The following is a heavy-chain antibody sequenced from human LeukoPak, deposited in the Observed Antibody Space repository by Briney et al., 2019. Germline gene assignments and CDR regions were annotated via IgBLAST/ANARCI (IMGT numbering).Heavy chain of an antibody. V-gene: IGHV4-59*12. CDR3: ARELYYYDSSGYSDY. Sequence: SETLSLTCTVSGGSISSYYWSWIRQPPGKGLEWIGSIYYSGSTYYNPSLKSRVTISVDTSKNQFSLKLSSVTAADTAVYYCARELYYYDSSGYSDYWGQGTLVTVSS. J-gene: IGHJ4*02. CDR1: GGSISSYY. D-gene: IGHD3-22*01. CDR2: IYYSGST.